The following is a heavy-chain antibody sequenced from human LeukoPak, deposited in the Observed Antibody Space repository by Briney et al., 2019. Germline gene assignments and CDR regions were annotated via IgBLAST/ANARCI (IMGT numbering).Heavy chain of an antibody. D-gene: IGHD6-25*01. V-gene: IGHV3-30*18. CDR1: GFTFSNYG. CDR2: ISYDGSNK. Sequence: GGSLRLSCVASGFTFSNYGMHWVRQAPGKGLEWVAVISYDGSNKYYADSVKGRFTISRDNSKSTLYLQMNSLRAEDTAVYYCAKTAAASYYYYYMDVWGKGTTVTVSS. CDR3: AKTAAASYYYYYMDV. J-gene: IGHJ6*03.